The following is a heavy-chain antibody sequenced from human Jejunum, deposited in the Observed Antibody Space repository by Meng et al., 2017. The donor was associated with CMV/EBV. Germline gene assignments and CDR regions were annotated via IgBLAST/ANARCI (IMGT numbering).Heavy chain of an antibody. V-gene: IGHV5-51*01. CDR3: ARRYCSSTSRYNGFDP. CDR1: GYSFTSYW. CDR2: IYPGDSDT. J-gene: IGHJ5*02. Sequence: SGYSFTSYWIGWVRQMPGKGLEWMGIIYPGDSDTRYSPSFQGQVTISADKSISTAYLQWSSLKASDTAMYYCARRYCSSTSRYNGFDPWGQGTLVTVSS. D-gene: IGHD2-2*01.